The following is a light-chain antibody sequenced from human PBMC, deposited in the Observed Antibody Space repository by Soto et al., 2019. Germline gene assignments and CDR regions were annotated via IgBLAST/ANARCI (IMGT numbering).Light chain of an antibody. CDR1: QRVSSRY. Sequence: EIGLTQSPGTLSLSPGERDTISCRASQRVSSRYFAWFQQRPGQVPRLLIFGSSSRAPVIPDRFSDSGSRTDFTPTTRRLEHEDLGVYYCNQYHHPPRTFGQGSTVEIK. CDR3: NQYHHPPRT. V-gene: IGKV3-20*01. CDR2: GSS. J-gene: IGKJ1*01.